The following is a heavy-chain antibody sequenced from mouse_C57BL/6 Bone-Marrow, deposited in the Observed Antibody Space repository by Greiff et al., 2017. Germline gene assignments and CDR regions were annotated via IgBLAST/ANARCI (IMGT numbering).Heavy chain of an antibody. Sequence: EVQLQQSGPVLVKPGASVKMSCKASGYTFTDYYMNWVKQSHGKSLEWIGVINPYNGGTSYNQKFKGKATLTVDKSSSTAYMELNSLTSEDSAVYYCAGSYYDYAFAYWGQGTLVTVSA. CDR1: GYTFTDYY. CDR2: INPYNGGT. J-gene: IGHJ3*01. V-gene: IGHV1-19*01. D-gene: IGHD2-4*01. CDR3: AGSYYDYAFAY.